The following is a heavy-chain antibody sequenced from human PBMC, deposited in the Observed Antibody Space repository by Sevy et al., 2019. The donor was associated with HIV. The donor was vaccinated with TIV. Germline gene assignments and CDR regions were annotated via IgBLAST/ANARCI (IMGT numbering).Heavy chain of an antibody. CDR2: TIPIFGTA. CDR1: GGTFSSYA. D-gene: IGHD1-26*01. Sequence: ASVKVSCKASGGTFSSYAISWVRQALGQGLEWMGGTIPIFGTANYAQKFQGRVTITADESTSTAYMELSSLRSEDTAVYYCARRARGLLYYYYYGMDVWGQGTTVTVSS. V-gene: IGHV1-69*13. CDR3: ARRARGLLYYYYYGMDV. J-gene: IGHJ6*02.